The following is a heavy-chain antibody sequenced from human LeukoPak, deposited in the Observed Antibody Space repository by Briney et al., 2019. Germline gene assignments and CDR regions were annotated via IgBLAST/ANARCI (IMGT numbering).Heavy chain of an antibody. V-gene: IGHV3-33*06. CDR1: GFTFSSYG. Sequence: GGSLRLSCAASGFTFSSYGMHWVRQAPGKGLEWVAVIWYDGSNKYYVDSVKGRFTISRDNSKNTLYLQMNSLRAEDTAVCYCAKDGRWLQSYFDYWGQGTLVTVSS. J-gene: IGHJ4*02. D-gene: IGHD5-24*01. CDR2: IWYDGSNK. CDR3: AKDGRWLQSYFDY.